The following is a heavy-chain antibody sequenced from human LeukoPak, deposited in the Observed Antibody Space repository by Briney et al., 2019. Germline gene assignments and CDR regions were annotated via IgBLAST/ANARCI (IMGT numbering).Heavy chain of an antibody. Sequence: SETLSLTCTVSGGSISSYYWSWIRQPPGKGLEWIGYIYYSGSTNYNSSLKSRVTISVDTSKNQFSLKLSSVTAADTAVYYCARGNYRIRYFDLDYYYYGMDVWGQGTTVTVSS. D-gene: IGHD3-9*01. J-gene: IGHJ6*02. CDR2: IYYSGST. CDR3: ARGNYRIRYFDLDYYYYGMDV. CDR1: GGSISSYY. V-gene: IGHV4-59*01.